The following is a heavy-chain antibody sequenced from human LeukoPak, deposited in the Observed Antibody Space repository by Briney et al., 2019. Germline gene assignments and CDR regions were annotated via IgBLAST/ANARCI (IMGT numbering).Heavy chain of an antibody. Sequence: ASVKVSCKASGYTFTGYYMHWVRQAPGQGLERMGWINPNSGGTNYAQKFQGRVTMTRDTSISTAYMELSRLRSDDTAVYYCAREDIVVPPWFDPWGQGTLVTVSS. J-gene: IGHJ5*02. CDR1: GYTFTGYY. V-gene: IGHV1-2*02. CDR2: INPNSGGT. CDR3: AREDIVVPPWFDP. D-gene: IGHD2-15*01.